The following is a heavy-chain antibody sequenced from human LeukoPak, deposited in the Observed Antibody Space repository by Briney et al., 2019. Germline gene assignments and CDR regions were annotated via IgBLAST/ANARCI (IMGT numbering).Heavy chain of an antibody. CDR1: GFTFSSYA. V-gene: IGHV3-30*04. CDR2: ISYDGSNK. Sequence: PGRSLRLSCAASGFTFSSYAMRWVRQAAGKWLEWVAVISYDGSNKYYADSVKGRFTISRDNSKNTLYLQMTSLRAEDTAVYYCAREDLYGDYEDSSTHAFDIWGQGTMVTVSS. D-gene: IGHD4-17*01. J-gene: IGHJ3*02. CDR3: AREDLYGDYEDSSTHAFDI.